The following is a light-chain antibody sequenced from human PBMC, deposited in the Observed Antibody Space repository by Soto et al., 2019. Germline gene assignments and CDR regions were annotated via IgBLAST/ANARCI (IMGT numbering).Light chain of an antibody. CDR3: STWDDSLNGWV. J-gene: IGLJ3*02. CDR2: NND. CDR1: SSNIGDNT. Sequence: QSVLTQPPSASGTPGQRVAMSCSGSSSNIGDNTVHWYQQLPGMAPKLLIYNNDRRPSGVPDRFSGSKSGTSASLAISGLQSEDEADYFCSTWDDSLNGWVFGGGTKVTVL. V-gene: IGLV1-44*01.